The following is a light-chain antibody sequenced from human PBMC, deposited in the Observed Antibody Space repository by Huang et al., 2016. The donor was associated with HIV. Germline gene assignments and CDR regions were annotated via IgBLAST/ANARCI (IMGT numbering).Light chain of an antibody. Sequence: VMTQTPLSLSVTPGQPASISCKSSQSLLHSDGKTYLFWYLQKPGQSPQLLIYEVSHRFSGVPDRFSGSGSGTDFTLKISRVEAEDVGVYYCMQSIQLPPTFGPGTTVDIK. CDR2: EVS. CDR3: MQSIQLPPT. V-gene: IGKV2D-29*02. CDR1: QSLLHSDGKTY. J-gene: IGKJ3*01.